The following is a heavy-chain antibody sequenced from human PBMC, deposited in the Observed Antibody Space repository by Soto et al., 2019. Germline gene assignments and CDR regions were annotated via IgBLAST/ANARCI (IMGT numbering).Heavy chain of an antibody. CDR3: ARWLGGYDH. V-gene: IGHV3-64*01. CDR1: GFTFSSYA. D-gene: IGHD6-19*01. CDR2: ISSNGDST. Sequence: EVQLVESGGGLVQPGGSLRLSCAASGFTFSSYAMHWVRQAPGKGLEYVSAISSNGDSTYYANSVKGRFTISRDNSKNTLYLQMGSLRAEEMAVSFCARWLGGYDHWGQGTLVTVSS. J-gene: IGHJ5*02.